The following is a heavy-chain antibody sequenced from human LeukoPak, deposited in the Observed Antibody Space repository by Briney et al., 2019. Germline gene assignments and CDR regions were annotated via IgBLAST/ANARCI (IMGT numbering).Heavy chain of an antibody. J-gene: IGHJ4*02. CDR1: GFTVSSNY. Sequence: GGSLRLSCAASGFTVSSNYMSWVRQAPGKGLEWVSVIYSGDSTYYADSVKGRFTISRHNSKNTLYLQMNSLRAEDTAVYYCARGSSHWEFDYWGQGTLVTVSS. V-gene: IGHV3-53*04. CDR2: IYSGDST. D-gene: IGHD2-2*01. CDR3: ARGSSHWEFDY.